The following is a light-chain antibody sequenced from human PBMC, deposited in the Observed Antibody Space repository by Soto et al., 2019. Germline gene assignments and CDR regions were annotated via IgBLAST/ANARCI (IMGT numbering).Light chain of an antibody. Sequence: QSVLTQAPSISGAPGQRVTISCTGSSSNIGAGYDVHWFQQFPGTAPRLLIHGNNNRPSGVPDRFSGSESGTSASLAIAGLQAGDEAIYYCQSFDSDLSAFVFGTGTKSPS. J-gene: IGLJ1*01. V-gene: IGLV1-40*01. CDR3: QSFDSDLSAFV. CDR2: GNN. CDR1: SSNIGAGYD.